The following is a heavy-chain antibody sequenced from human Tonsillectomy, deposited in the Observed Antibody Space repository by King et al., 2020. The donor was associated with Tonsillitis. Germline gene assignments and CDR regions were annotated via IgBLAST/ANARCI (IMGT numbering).Heavy chain of an antibody. CDR1: GFTFSNAW. J-gene: IGHJ4*02. CDR3: TTEVWFGELLRDY. D-gene: IGHD3-10*01. CDR2: IKSKTDAGTT. V-gene: IGHV3-15*01. Sequence: SCAASGFTFSNAWMSWVRQAPGKGLEWVGRIKSKTDAGTTDYAAPVKGRFTISRDDSKNTLYLQMNSLKTEDTAVYYCTTEVWFGELLRDYWGQGTLVTVSS.